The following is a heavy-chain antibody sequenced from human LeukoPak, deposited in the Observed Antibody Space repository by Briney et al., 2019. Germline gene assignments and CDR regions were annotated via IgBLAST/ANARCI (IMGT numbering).Heavy chain of an antibody. Sequence: SETLSLTCTVSGGSVTRGGYYWSWIRQLPGKGLEWIGYIYYSGSTYYNPSLKSRASISTDTSGNQFSLKLSSVTAADTAVYYCARDRDSYWFDSWGQGTLVTVSS. CDR2: IYYSGST. J-gene: IGHJ5*01. CDR1: GGSVTRGGYY. CDR3: ARDRDSYWFDS. V-gene: IGHV4-31*03. D-gene: IGHD5-24*01.